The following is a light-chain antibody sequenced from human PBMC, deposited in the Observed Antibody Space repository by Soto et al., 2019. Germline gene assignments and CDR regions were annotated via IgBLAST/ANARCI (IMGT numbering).Light chain of an antibody. CDR1: SSDVGGYNY. CDR2: EVS. V-gene: IGLV2-14*01. Sequence: QSALTQPASVSGSPGQSITISCTGTSSDVGGYNYVSWYQQHPGKAPKLMIYEVSKRPSGVSNRFSGCKSGNTASLTISGLQAKDEADYYCSSYTSSSTYVFGTGTKLTVL. J-gene: IGLJ1*01. CDR3: SSYTSSSTYV.